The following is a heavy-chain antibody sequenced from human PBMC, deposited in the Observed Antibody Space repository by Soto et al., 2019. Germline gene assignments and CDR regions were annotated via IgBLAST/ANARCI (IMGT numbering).Heavy chain of an antibody. J-gene: IGHJ6*02. D-gene: IGHD6-6*01. CDR3: AKGDSGSPSYGMDV. Sequence: LRLSCAASGFTFDDYAMHWVRQVPGKGLEWVSGISWNSGMKSYADSVKGRFTISRDNAKNSLYLQMNSLRGEDTALYYCAKGDSGSPSYGMDVWGQGTTVTVSS. CDR2: ISWNSGMK. CDR1: GFTFDDYA. V-gene: IGHV3-9*01.